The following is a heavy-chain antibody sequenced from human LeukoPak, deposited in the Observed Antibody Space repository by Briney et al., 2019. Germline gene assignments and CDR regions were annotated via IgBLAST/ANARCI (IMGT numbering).Heavy chain of an antibody. CDR1: GYTFNSHN. V-gene: IGHV1-8*01. CDR3: TRGRYDFWSGRWYGFDI. D-gene: IGHD3-3*01. J-gene: IGHJ3*02. CDR2: VNPNNGNI. Sequence: ASVKVSCKASGYTFNSHNINWVRQTPGQGLEWMGWVNPNNGNIDYANKLQGRVTITRDSSMSTAYMELTSLRSDDTGVYYCTRGRYDFWSGRWYGFDIWGQGTTVTVSS.